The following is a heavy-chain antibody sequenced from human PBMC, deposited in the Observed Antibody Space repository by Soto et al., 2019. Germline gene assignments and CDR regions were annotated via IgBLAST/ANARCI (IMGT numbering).Heavy chain of an antibody. D-gene: IGHD3-16*01. Sequence: PSETLSLTCAVSGGYISGGYYSWSWIRQPPGKGLEWIGFIYNSGSTYYNSSLKSRVTISVDTSKNQFSLKLSSVTAADTAVYYCASLYSTYDNWFDPWGQGTLVTVSS. CDR2: IYNSGST. J-gene: IGHJ5*02. V-gene: IGHV4-30-2*02. CDR3: ASLYSTYDNWFDP. CDR1: GGYISGGYYS.